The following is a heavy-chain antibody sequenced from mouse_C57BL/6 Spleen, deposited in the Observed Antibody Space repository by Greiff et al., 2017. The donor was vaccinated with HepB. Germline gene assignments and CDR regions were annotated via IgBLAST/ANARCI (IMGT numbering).Heavy chain of an antibody. Sequence: LVESGAELVKPGASVKLSCTASGFNIKDYYMHWVKQRTEQGLEWIGRIDPEDGETKYAPKFQGKATITADTSSNTAYLQPSSLTSEDTAVYYCATLYYYGSSYWYFDVWGTGTTVTVSS. D-gene: IGHD1-1*01. CDR2: IDPEDGET. V-gene: IGHV14-2*01. CDR1: GFNIKDYY. CDR3: ATLYYYGSSYWYFDV. J-gene: IGHJ1*03.